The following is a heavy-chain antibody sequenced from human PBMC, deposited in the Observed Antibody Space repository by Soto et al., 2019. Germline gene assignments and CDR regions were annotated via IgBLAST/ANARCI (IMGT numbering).Heavy chain of an antibody. CDR2: IYYSGST. Sequence: SETLSLTCTVSGGSISSYYWSWIRQPPGKGLEWIGHIYYSGSTNYNPSLKSRVTISVDTSKNQFSLKLSSVTAADTAVYYCARQQWLVLNAFDIWGQGTMVTVSS. CDR3: ARQQWLVLNAFDI. CDR1: GGSISSYY. V-gene: IGHV4-59*01. J-gene: IGHJ3*02. D-gene: IGHD6-19*01.